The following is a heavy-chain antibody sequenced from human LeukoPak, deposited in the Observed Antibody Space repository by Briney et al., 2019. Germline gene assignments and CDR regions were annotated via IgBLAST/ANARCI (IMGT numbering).Heavy chain of an antibody. V-gene: IGHV3-7*01. CDR2: IKQDGSEK. Sequence: GGSLRLSCAASGFTFSSYWMSWVRQAPGKGLEWVANIKQDGSEKYYVDSVKGRFTISRDNAKNSLYLQMNSLRAEDTAVYYCARDKRGSGWLTTYYYYYMDVWGKGTTVTVSS. D-gene: IGHD6-19*01. CDR1: GFTFSSYW. J-gene: IGHJ6*03. CDR3: ARDKRGSGWLTTYYYYYMDV.